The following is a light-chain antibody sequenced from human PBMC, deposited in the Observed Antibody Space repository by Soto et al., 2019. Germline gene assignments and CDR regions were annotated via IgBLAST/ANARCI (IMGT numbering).Light chain of an antibody. Sequence: EIVMTQSPATLSVSPGGRATLSCRASQSISDTLAWYQQKPGQAPRRLIFGASIRATGIPDRFSGSGSGTEFTLTISSLQPDDFATYYCQQYNSYWTFGQGTKVDIK. CDR3: QQYNSYWT. CDR1: QSISDT. CDR2: GAS. V-gene: IGKV3D-15*01. J-gene: IGKJ1*01.